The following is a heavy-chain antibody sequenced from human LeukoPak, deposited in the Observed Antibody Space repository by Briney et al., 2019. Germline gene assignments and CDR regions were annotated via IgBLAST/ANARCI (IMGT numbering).Heavy chain of an antibody. CDR3: AAAPPGFGELNGGDY. CDR1: GYTFTDYS. Sequence: ASVKISCNVSGYTFTDYSIHWLQRAPGKGLEWLGLVNPEDDETIYSEKFQGRITMTADTSTDTAFMELSSLRSEDTAIYYCAAAPPGFGELNGGDYWGQGTLVTVSS. V-gene: IGHV1-69-2*01. CDR2: VNPEDDET. D-gene: IGHD3-10*01. J-gene: IGHJ4*02.